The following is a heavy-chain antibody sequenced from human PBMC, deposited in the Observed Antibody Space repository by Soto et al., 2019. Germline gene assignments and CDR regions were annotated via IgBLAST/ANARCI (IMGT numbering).Heavy chain of an antibody. J-gene: IGHJ6*02. CDR2: ISYDGSNK. V-gene: IGHV3-30-3*01. CDR3: ARDIVVVPAAIVGYYDMDV. D-gene: IGHD2-2*01. Sequence: QVQLVESGGGVVQPGRSLRLSCAASGFTFSSYAMHWVRQAPGKGLEWVAVISYDGSNKYYADSVKGRFTISRDNSKNTLYRQMNSLRAEDTAVYYCARDIVVVPAAIVGYYDMDVWGQGTTVTVSS. CDR1: GFTFSSYA.